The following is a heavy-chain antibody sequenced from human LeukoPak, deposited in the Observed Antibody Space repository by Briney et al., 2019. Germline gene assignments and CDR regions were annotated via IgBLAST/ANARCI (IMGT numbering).Heavy chain of an antibody. CDR2: TYYRSKWYN. CDR3: ASSFGDGYCRGTSCYYRYYGLDV. J-gene: IGHJ6*02. V-gene: IGHV6-1*01. D-gene: IGHD2-2*03. Sequence: SQTLSLTCAISGDSVSSNSAAWNWIRQSPSRGLEWLGRTYYRSKWYNDYAESVKSRITINPDTSKNHFSLQLTSVTPEDTAVYYCASSFGDGYCRGTSCYYRYYGLDVWGQGTTVTVSS. CDR1: GDSVSSNSAA.